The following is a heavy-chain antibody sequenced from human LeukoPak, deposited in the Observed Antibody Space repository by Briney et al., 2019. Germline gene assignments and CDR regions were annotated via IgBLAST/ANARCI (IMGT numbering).Heavy chain of an antibody. D-gene: IGHD4-11*01. Sequence: GRSLRLSCAASGFTFSSYAMHWVRQAPGKGLEWVAVISYDGSNKYYADSVKGRFTISRDNSKNTLYLQMNSLRAEDTAVYYCARGVTTVTTYDYWDQGTLVTVSS. CDR1: GFTFSSYA. CDR3: ARGVTTVTTYDY. CDR2: ISYDGSNK. V-gene: IGHV3-30-3*01. J-gene: IGHJ4*02.